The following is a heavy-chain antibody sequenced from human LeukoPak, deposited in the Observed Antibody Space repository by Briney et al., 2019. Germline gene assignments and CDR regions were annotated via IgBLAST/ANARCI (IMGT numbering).Heavy chain of an antibody. D-gene: IGHD5-12*01. CDR2: ITGSGGST. J-gene: IGHJ4*02. V-gene: IGHV3-23*01. CDR1: GFTFSRYS. CDR3: ARRPVATTDRYFDY. Sequence: PGGSLRLSCAASGFTFSRYSMSWVRQAPGKGLEWVSAITGSGGSTPYADSVKGRFTISRDNSKNTLYLQMNSLRADDTAVYYCARRPVATTDRYFDYWGQGTLVTVSS.